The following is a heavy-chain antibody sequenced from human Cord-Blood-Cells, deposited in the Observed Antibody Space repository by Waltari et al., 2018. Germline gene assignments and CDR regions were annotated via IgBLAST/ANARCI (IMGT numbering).Heavy chain of an antibody. CDR2: TYYRSKLYN. Sequence: QVQLQQSGPGLVKPSQTLSLTCAISGASVSSNSAAWNWIRQSPSRGLEWLGRTYYRSKLYNDYAVSVKSRITINPDTSKNQVSLQLNSVTPEDTAVYYCARYTSWGYSSSYYFDYLGQGTLVTVSS. D-gene: IGHD6-6*01. CDR1: GASVSSNSAA. J-gene: IGHJ4*02. CDR3: ARYTSWGYSSSYYFDY. V-gene: IGHV6-1*01.